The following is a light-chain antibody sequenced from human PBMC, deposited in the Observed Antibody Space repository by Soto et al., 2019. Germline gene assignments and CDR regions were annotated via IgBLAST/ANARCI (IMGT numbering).Light chain of an antibody. V-gene: IGKV3-11*01. J-gene: IGKJ4*01. CDR3: HQYNMWPPLI. CDR2: DAS. Sequence: EIVLTQSPATLSLSPGERATFSCRASQSVSSDLVWYQQKPGQAPRLLIYDASNRATGVPARFSGSGSGTDFTLTISSLEPEDFAVYYCHQYNMWPPLIFGGGTKVEIK. CDR1: QSVSSD.